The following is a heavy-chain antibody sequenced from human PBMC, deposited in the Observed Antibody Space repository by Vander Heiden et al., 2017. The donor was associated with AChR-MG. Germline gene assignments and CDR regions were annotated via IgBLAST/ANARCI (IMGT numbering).Heavy chain of an antibody. CDR2: ISYDGSNK. Sequence: QVQLVESGGGVVQPGRSLRLSCAASGFTFSSYAMHWVRQAPGKGLEWVAVISYDGSNKYYADSVKGRFTISRDNSKNTLYLQMNSLRAEDTAVYYCARDQDYYDSSGYYLFDYWGQGPLVTVSS. V-gene: IGHV3-30-3*01. CDR1: GFTFSSYA. J-gene: IGHJ4*02. CDR3: ARDQDYYDSSGYYLFDY. D-gene: IGHD3-22*01.